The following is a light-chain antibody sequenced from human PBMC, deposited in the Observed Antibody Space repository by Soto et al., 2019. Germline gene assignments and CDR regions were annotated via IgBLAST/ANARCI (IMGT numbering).Light chain of an antibody. J-gene: IGKJ4*01. V-gene: IGKV3-11*01. CDR3: QQRSYWPLT. Sequence: EIVLTQSPVTLSLSPGERATLSCRASQSVGTYLAWYQQKPGQAPGLLIYDASTRATGIPARFSGSGSGTDFTLTINSLEPEDFAVYYCQQRSYWPLTFGGGTKVEIK. CDR1: QSVGTY. CDR2: DAS.